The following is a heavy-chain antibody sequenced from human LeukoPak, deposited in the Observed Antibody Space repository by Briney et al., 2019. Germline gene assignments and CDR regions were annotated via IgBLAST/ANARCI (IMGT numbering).Heavy chain of an antibody. D-gene: IGHD3-9*01. CDR2: ISYDGSNK. CDR1: GFTFSSYA. CDR3: AKGTHRYYDILTGYYDSNYFDY. Sequence: GRSLRLSCAASGFTFSSYAMHWVRQAPGKGLEWVAVISYDGSNKYYADSVKGRFTISRDNSKDTLYLQMNSLRAEDTAVYYCAKGTHRYYDILTGYYDSNYFDYWGQGTLVTVSS. V-gene: IGHV3-30*07. J-gene: IGHJ4*02.